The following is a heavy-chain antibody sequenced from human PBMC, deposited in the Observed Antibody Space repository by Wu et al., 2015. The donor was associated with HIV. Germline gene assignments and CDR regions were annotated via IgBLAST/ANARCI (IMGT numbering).Heavy chain of an antibody. V-gene: IGHV1-69*05. CDR2: INPLFGTT. Sequence: QVQLVQFGAEVKKPGSSVKVTCKASGDSFYSYAISWVRQAPGQGFEWLGGINPLFGTTKNAQKFQDRVTITTDESRGSAYLELSSLRSEDTAVYYCARNTDSVATSLYSLGVWGQGYNGHRLL. CDR3: ARNTDSVATSLYSLGV. J-gene: IGHJ6*02. CDR1: GDSFYSYA. D-gene: IGHD5-12*01.